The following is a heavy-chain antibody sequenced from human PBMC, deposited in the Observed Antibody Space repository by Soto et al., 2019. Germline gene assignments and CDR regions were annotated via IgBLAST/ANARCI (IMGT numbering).Heavy chain of an antibody. CDR3: ARDGGYYDSSGYYYTLDY. Sequence: GGSLRLSCAASGFTFSSYEMNWVRQAPGKGLEWVSYISSSGSTIYYADSVKGRFTISRDNAKNSLYLQMNSLRAEDTAVYYCARDGGYYDSSGYYYTLDYWGQGTLVTVS. CDR2: ISSSGSTI. D-gene: IGHD3-22*01. V-gene: IGHV3-48*03. CDR1: GFTFSSYE. J-gene: IGHJ4*02.